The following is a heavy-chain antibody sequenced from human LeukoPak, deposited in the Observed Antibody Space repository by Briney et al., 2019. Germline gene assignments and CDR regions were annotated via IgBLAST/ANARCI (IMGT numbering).Heavy chain of an antibody. CDR1: GFTFSGYA. D-gene: IGHD2-21*01. CDR3: AREGPFAFDY. Sequence: GGSLRLSCAASGFTFSGYAMSWVRQAPGKGLEWVSSISSSNSTIYYADSVKGRFTISRDNAKNSLYLQMNSLRAEDTAVYYCAREGPFAFDYWGQGTLVTVSS. J-gene: IGHJ4*02. CDR2: ISSSNSTI. V-gene: IGHV3-48*04.